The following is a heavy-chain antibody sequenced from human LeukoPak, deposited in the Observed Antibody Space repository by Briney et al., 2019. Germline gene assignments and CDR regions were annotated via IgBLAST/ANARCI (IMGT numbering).Heavy chain of an antibody. CDR2: INDSGSS. J-gene: IGHJ4*02. V-gene: IGHV4-34*01. Sequence: SETLSLTCAVYGGSFGGYYWSWIRQPPGKGLEWIGEINDSGSSNYIPSLKSRVTISVDRSKNQFSLKLSSVTAADTAVYYCARVRYCSGGSCSSPTYFDYWGQGTLVTVSS. D-gene: IGHD2-15*01. CDR1: GGSFGGYY. CDR3: ARVRYCSGGSCSSPTYFDY.